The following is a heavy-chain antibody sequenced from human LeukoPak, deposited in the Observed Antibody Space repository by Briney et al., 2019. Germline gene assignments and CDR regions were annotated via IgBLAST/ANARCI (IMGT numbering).Heavy chain of an antibody. J-gene: IGHJ4*02. Sequence: GGSLRLSCAASGFTFSGYGMSWVRQAPGKGLEWIGRIKSDGGTTDYAAPVKGRFTISRDDSKNTLYLQMNSLKTEDTAVYYCTRAVLVRGVIFPYWGQGTLVTVSS. CDR2: IKSDGGTT. D-gene: IGHD3-10*01. V-gene: IGHV3-15*01. CDR1: GFTFSGYG. CDR3: TRAVLVRGVIFPY.